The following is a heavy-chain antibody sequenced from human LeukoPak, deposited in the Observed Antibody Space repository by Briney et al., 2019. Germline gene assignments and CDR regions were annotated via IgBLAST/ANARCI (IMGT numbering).Heavy chain of an antibody. J-gene: IGHJ4*02. CDR2: IYYSGNT. V-gene: IGHV4-39*01. D-gene: IGHD3/OR15-3a*01. Sequence: SSETLSLTCSVSGDSISSGSFYWSWIRQPAGRGLEWIGSIYYSGNTYYNASLKSQVSISIDTSKNQFSLRLTSVTAADTAVYYCARQTGSGLFILPGGQGTLVTVSS. CDR1: GDSISSGSFY. CDR3: ARQTGSGLFILP.